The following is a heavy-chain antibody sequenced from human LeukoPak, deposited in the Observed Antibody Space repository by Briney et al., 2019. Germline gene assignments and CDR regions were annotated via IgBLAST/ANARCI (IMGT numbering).Heavy chain of an antibody. V-gene: IGHV3-23*01. CDR3: AKTYCSSTRCYEFPSLSIAAFDY. J-gene: IGHJ4*02. D-gene: IGHD2-2*01. CDR1: GFTFSSYA. Sequence: GGSLRLSCAASGFTFSSYAMSWVRQAPGKGLEWVSAISGSGGSTYYADSVKGRFTSSRDNSKNTLYLQINSLRAEDTAVYYCAKTYCSSTRCYEFPSLSIAAFDYWGQGTLVTVSS. CDR2: ISGSGGST.